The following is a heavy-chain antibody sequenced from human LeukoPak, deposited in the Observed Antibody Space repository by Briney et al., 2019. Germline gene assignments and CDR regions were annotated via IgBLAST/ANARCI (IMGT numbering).Heavy chain of an antibody. J-gene: IGHJ4*02. Sequence: GGSLRLSCAVSGYIFSIYAKRWVSRDPGRGLVEGSAIRESGGSTYYADSVKGRFTISKDNSMNTLYLQMNSLRAEDTAVYYCAKPAVYCSGGSCDFDFWGQGTMVTVSS. V-gene: IGHV3-23*01. D-gene: IGHD2-15*01. CDR1: GYIFSIYA. CDR2: IRESGGST. CDR3: AKPAVYCSGGSCDFDF.